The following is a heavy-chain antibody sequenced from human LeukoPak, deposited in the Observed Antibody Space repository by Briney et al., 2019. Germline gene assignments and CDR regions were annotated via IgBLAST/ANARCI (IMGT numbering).Heavy chain of an antibody. Sequence: GGSLRLSCAASGFTFSSYAMSCVRQAPGKGLEWVSAISGSGGSTYSDSVKGRFTTSRDNSKNTLYLQMNSLRAEDTAVYYCAKTGTPWYYFDYWGQGTLVTVSS. CDR2: ISGSGGST. CDR3: AKTGTPWYYFDY. CDR1: GFTFSSYA. V-gene: IGHV3-23*01. D-gene: IGHD6-13*01. J-gene: IGHJ4*02.